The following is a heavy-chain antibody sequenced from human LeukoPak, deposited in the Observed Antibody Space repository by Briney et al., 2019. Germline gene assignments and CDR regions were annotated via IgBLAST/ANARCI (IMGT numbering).Heavy chain of an antibody. D-gene: IGHD3-22*01. V-gene: IGHV3-23*01. J-gene: IGHJ4*02. Sequence: GGSLRLSCAASGFTFSTYAMTSVRQAPGKGLEWVSTISGSGGSTYYEDSVKGRFTISRDNSKNTLYLQMNSLRAEDTAVYYCAKDPARPYDSSGYYSDYWGQGTLVTVSS. CDR3: AKDPARPYDSSGYYSDY. CDR2: ISGSGGST. CDR1: GFTFSTYA.